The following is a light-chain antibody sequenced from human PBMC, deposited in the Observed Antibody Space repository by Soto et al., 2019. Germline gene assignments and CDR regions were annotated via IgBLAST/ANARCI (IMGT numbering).Light chain of an antibody. CDR3: QQYSSWPLT. V-gene: IGKV3-15*01. Sequence: EIVMTQSPATLSVSPGESATLSCRASQSVSSNLAWFQQKPGQAPRLLIYGASTRATGIPATFSGSGSGTDFTLTISSLQSEDFAVYYCQQYSSWPLTFGGGTKVEIK. CDR1: QSVSSN. J-gene: IGKJ4*01. CDR2: GAS.